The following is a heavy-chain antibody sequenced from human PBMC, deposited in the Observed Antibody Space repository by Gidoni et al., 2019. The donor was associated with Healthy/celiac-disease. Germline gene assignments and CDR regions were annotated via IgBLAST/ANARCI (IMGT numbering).Heavy chain of an antibody. Sequence: QVQLVQSGAEVKKPGASVKVSCKASGYTFPSYDINWVRQATGKGLEWIGWMNPNSGNTGYAKKFQGRVTMTRNTSISTAYMELSSLRSEYTAVYYCARGSGWNFGIAVAENDYWGQGTLVTVSS. D-gene: IGHD6-19*01. CDR3: ARGSGWNFGIAVAENDY. J-gene: IGHJ4*02. CDR2: MNPNSGNT. V-gene: IGHV1-8*01. CDR1: GYTFPSYD.